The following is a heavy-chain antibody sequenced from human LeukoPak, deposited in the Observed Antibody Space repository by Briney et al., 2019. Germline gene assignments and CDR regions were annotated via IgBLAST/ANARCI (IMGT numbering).Heavy chain of an antibody. CDR1: GGSFSGYY. Sequence: SETLSLTCAVYGGSFSGYYWSWIRQPPGKGLEWIGEINHSGSTNYNPSLKSRVTISVDTSKNQFSLKLSSVTAADTAVYYCARFGSSSVLIRLRYYFDYWGQGTLVTVSS. CDR2: INHSGST. J-gene: IGHJ4*02. V-gene: IGHV4-34*01. CDR3: ARFGSSSVLIRLRYYFDY. D-gene: IGHD6-6*01.